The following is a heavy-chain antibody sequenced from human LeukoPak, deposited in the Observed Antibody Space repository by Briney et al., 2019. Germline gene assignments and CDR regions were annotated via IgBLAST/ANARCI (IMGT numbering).Heavy chain of an antibody. Sequence: GGSLRLSRTASGFTFGDYAVSWVRQAPGKGLEWVGLIRTRVYGGTAEYDASVKGRFTISRDNSNSIAYLQMNSLETADTAFYYCARGLTVVGAKYYFDLWGQGTLVTVSS. CDR1: GFTFGDYA. V-gene: IGHV3-49*04. CDR3: ARGLTVVGAKYYFDL. D-gene: IGHD1-26*01. J-gene: IGHJ4*02. CDR2: IRTRVYGGTA.